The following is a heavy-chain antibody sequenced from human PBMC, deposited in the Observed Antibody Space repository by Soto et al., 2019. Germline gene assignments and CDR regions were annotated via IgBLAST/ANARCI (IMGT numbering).Heavy chain of an antibody. Sequence: ESGGGLVQPGGSLRLSCAASGFSLSTYGVTWVRQAPGKGLEWVSGFSGGSGTTHYADSVKGRFSITRDNSKNTAHLEMNSLRVEDTAIYYCAKWNGYGDYWGQGILVTVSS. V-gene: IGHV3-23*01. CDR2: FSGGSGTT. D-gene: IGHD1-1*01. CDR3: AKWNGYGDY. CDR1: GFSLSTYG. J-gene: IGHJ4*02.